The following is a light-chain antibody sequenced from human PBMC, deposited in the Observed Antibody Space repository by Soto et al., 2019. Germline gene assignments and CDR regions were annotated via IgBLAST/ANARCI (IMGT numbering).Light chain of an antibody. CDR2: KAS. J-gene: IGKJ2*01. Sequence: DIQMTQSPSTLSASVGDRVTITCRASQSINSWLAWYQQKPGKAPKLLIYKASYLESGVPSRFSGTGSGTKFTLTISSLQPDDFATYYCQQYSSSSPFTFGHGTKLEIK. CDR1: QSINSW. CDR3: QQYSSSSPFT. V-gene: IGKV1-5*03.